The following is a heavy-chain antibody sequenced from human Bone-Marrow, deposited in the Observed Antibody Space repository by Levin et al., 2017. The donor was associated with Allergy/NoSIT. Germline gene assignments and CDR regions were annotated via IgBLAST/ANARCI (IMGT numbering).Heavy chain of an antibody. Sequence: PSETLSLTCTVSSGSISSNSYYWGWIRQPPGKGLEWIGVIFHRGTTYYSPSLKSRVTISVDTSKNQFSLKLNSVTAADTAVYYCARVGGTYAADYWGQGTLVTVSS. CDR3: ARVGGTYAADY. CDR2: IFHRGTT. CDR1: SGSISSNSYY. V-gene: IGHV4-39*07. J-gene: IGHJ4*02. D-gene: IGHD1-26*01.